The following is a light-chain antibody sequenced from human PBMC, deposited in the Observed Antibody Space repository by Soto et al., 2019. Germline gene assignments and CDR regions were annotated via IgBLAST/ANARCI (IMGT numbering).Light chain of an antibody. CDR2: DAS. CDR1: QSISDW. CDR3: QQYDSFPRT. J-gene: IGKJ2*01. V-gene: IGKV1-5*01. Sequence: DIQMTQSPSTLSASVGDRVTITCRASQSISDWLAWYQQIPGKAPKLLIFDASTLESGVPSRFSGSGSGTEFTLTISSLQPDDFATYYCQQYDSFPRTFGQGTKVDI.